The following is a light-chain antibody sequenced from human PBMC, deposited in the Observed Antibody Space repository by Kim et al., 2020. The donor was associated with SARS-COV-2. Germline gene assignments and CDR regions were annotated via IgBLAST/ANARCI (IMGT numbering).Light chain of an antibody. J-gene: IGLJ2*01. V-gene: IGLV3-19*01. CDR3: NSRDSNNNVL. CDR2: GKN. CDR1: SLRSYY. Sequence: SSELTQDPAVSVALGQTVRITCQGASLRSYYATCYQQKPGQAPILVIYGKNNRPSGIPDRFSGSSSGNTASLTITGTQAGDEADYYCNSRDSNNNVLFGGGTQLTVL.